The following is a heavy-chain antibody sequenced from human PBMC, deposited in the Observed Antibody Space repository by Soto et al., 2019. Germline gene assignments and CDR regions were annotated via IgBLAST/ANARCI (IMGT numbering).Heavy chain of an antibody. D-gene: IGHD6-19*01. V-gene: IGHV4-59*01. J-gene: IGHJ3*02. Sequence: SETLSLTCTVSGGSINSYYLSWIRQPPGKGLEWIGYIYYSGSTNYNPSLKSRATISVDTSKNQFTLKLSSVTAADTAVYYCARVPWQWLGGYAFDIWGQGTMVTVSS. CDR3: ARVPWQWLGGYAFDI. CDR2: IYYSGST. CDR1: GGSINSYY.